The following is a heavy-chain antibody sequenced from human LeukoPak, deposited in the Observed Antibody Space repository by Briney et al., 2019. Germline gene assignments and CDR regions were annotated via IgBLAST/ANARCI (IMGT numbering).Heavy chain of an antibody. Sequence: ASVKVSCKASGYAFNVYDINWVRQATGQGLEWMGWMNPHSGNTGFAQKFQGRVTMTRNTSITTAYMELSSLRFEDTAVYYCAVHLPGDYLDRWGQGTLVTVSS. CDR2: MNPHSGNT. CDR3: AVHLPGDYLDR. J-gene: IGHJ4*02. V-gene: IGHV1-8*01. CDR1: GYAFNVYD.